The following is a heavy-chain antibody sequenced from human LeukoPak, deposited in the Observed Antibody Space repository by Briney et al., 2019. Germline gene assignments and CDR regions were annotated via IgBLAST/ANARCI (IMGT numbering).Heavy chain of an antibody. CDR1: GYTFTSYY. Sequence: ASVKVSCKASGYTFTSYYMHWVRQAPGQGLEWMGIINPSGGSTSYAQKFQGRVTMTRDTSTSTVYMELSSLRSEDTAVYYCARGPLGPTTVTTGFLYMDVWSKGTTVTVSS. J-gene: IGHJ6*03. CDR2: INPSGGST. D-gene: IGHD4-17*01. V-gene: IGHV1-46*01. CDR3: ARGPLGPTTVTTGFLYMDV.